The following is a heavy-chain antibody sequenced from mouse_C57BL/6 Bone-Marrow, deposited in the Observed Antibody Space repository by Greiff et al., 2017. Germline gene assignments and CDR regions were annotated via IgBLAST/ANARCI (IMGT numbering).Heavy chain of an antibody. Sequence: QVQLQQPGAELVMPGASVKLSCKASGYTFTSYWMHWVKQRPGQGLEWIGELDPSDSYTNYNQKFKGKSTLTVDKSSSTAYMQLSSLTSEDSAVYYCARNRYLYYLDYWGQGTTLTVSS. V-gene: IGHV1-69*01. CDR2: LDPSDSYT. CDR1: GYTFTSYW. J-gene: IGHJ2*01. CDR3: ARNRYLYYLDY. D-gene: IGHD5-1*01.